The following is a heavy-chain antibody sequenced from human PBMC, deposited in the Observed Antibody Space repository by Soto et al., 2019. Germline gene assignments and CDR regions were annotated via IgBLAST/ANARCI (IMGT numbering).Heavy chain of an antibody. D-gene: IGHD3-16*02. Sequence: QVQLQESGPGLVKPSETLSLTCTVSGDSVSSGSYYWSWIRQPPGKGLEWIGYIYYSGNTNYNPSLKSRVTISVDTSKNQFSLKLSSVTAADRAVYYCARDFWGTYRRDAFDIWGQGTMVTVSS. V-gene: IGHV4-61*01. J-gene: IGHJ3*02. CDR2: IYYSGNT. CDR1: GDSVSSGSYY. CDR3: ARDFWGTYRRDAFDI.